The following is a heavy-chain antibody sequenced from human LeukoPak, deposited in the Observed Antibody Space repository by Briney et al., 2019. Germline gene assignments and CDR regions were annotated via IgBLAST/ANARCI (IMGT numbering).Heavy chain of an antibody. CDR2: TYYRSKYYN. Sequence: SQTLSLTCAISGDSVSSSGAAWNWIRQSPSRGLEWLGRTYYRSKYYNDYAVSVKSRITINPDTSRNQFSLQLNSVTPEDTAVYYCARGYCSGGNCYSWFDPWGQGTLVTVSS. V-gene: IGHV6-1*01. CDR1: GDSVSSSGAA. CDR3: ARGYCSGGNCYSWFDP. J-gene: IGHJ5*02. D-gene: IGHD2-15*01.